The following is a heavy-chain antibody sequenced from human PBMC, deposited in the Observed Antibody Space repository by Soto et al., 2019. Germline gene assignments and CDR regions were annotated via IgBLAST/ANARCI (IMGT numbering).Heavy chain of an antibody. D-gene: IGHD6-13*01. Sequence: PGGSLRLSCAASGFSFSSYGMHWVRQAPGKGLEWVAVIWHDGSKKYYADSVNGRLIISRDNPKNTLYVQINSLRAEDTAVYFCARGSIVAAEYGMDVWGQGTTVTVSS. CDR2: IWHDGSKK. CDR3: ARGSIVAAEYGMDV. J-gene: IGHJ6*02. V-gene: IGHV3-33*01. CDR1: GFSFSSYG.